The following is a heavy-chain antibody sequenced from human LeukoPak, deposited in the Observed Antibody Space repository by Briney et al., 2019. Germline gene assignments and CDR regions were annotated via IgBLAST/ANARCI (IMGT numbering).Heavy chain of an antibody. J-gene: IGHJ5*02. CDR2: IYSGGST. Sequence: GGSLRLSCAASGFTVSSNYMSWVRQALGKGLEWVSVIYSGGSTYYADSVKGRFTISRDNSKNTLYLQMNSLRAEDTAVYYCARPYYYDSSGHGGFWFDPWGQGTLVTVSS. CDR1: GFTVSSNY. D-gene: IGHD3-22*01. V-gene: IGHV3-53*01. CDR3: ARPYYYDSSGHGGFWFDP.